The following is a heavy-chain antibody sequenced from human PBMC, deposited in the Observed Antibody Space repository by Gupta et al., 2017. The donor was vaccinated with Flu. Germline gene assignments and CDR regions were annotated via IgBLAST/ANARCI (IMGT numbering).Heavy chain of an antibody. CDR1: GLTFSTYW. V-gene: IGHV3-74*01. CDR3: VREYYDILTASGRYGLDV. CDR2: INGDGTRT. D-gene: IGHD3-9*01. Sequence: EVQLVESGGGLVQPGGSLRLSCAASGLTFSTYWMHWVRQAPGKGLGWVSRINGDGTRTNYADSVKGRFTISRDNAKNTLYLQTNSLRAEDTAVYYCVREYYDILTASGRYGLDVWGQGTTVIVSS. J-gene: IGHJ6*02.